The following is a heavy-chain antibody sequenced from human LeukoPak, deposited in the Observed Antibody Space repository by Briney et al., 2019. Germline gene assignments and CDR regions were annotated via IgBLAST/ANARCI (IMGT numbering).Heavy chain of an antibody. CDR3: ARVGGSIRRWYFAL. J-gene: IGHJ2*01. CDR2: MYVSGST. D-gene: IGHD1-1*01. CDR1: GDSISSSY. Sequence: PSETLSLTCTVSGDSISSSYWSWIRQPAGKGLEWIGRMYVSGSTNYNPSLKSRVTMSVDTSNNRFSLKLNSVTAADTAVYFCARVGGSIRRWYFALWGRGTLVTVSS. V-gene: IGHV4-4*07.